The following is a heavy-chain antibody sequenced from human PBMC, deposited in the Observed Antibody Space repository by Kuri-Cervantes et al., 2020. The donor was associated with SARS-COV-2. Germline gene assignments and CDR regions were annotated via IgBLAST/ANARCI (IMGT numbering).Heavy chain of an antibody. CDR1: GYTLTSYG. CDR2: IIPIFGTA. D-gene: IGHD3-22*01. V-gene: IGHV1-69*13. CDR3: ASRTPFYYDSSGHFDY. Sequence: SVKVSCKASGYTLTSYGISWVRQAPGQGLEWMGGIIPIFGTANYAQKFQGRVTITADESTSTAYMELSSLRSEDTAVYYCASRTPFYYDSSGHFDYWGQGNLVTVSS. J-gene: IGHJ4*02.